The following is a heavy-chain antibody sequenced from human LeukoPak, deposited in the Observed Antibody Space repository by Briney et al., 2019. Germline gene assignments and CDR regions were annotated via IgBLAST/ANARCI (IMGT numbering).Heavy chain of an antibody. CDR2: IYFSGST. D-gene: IGHD2-15*01. V-gene: IGHV4-59*08. CDR3: VRHDEVAPRDHFDY. J-gene: IGHJ4*02. CDR1: GGSISNYY. Sequence: SESLSLTCTVSGGSISNYYWGWIRQPPGKGLEWIGYIYFSGSTSYNPSLKSRVTISIDTSKNQFSLKLSSVTAADTAVYYCVRHDEVAPRDHFDYWGQGTLVTVSS.